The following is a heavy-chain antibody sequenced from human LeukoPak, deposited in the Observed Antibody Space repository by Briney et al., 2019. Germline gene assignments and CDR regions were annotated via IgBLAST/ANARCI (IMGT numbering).Heavy chain of an antibody. J-gene: IGHJ6*02. CDR3: ARDSELGYYGMDV. CDR2: IWYDGSNK. V-gene: IGHV3-33*01. CDR1: GFTFSSYG. Sequence: PGRSLRLSCAASGFTFSSYGMHWVRQAPGKGLEWVAVIWYDGSNKYYADSVKGRFTISRDNSKNTLYLQMNSLRAEDTAVYYCARDSELGYYGMDVWGQGTPVTVSS. D-gene: IGHD1-26*01.